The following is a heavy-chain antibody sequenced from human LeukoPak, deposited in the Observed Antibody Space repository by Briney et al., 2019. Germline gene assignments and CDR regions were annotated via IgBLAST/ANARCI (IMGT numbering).Heavy chain of an antibody. CDR3: ARRKYFDTYLDP. CDR1: EIDFDDYW. D-gene: IGHD3-9*01. V-gene: IGHV5-51*01. CDR2: VYPACCYI. Sequence: GESLKISCKGPEIDFDDYWIGWVRQVPGRGLEWMGIVYPACCYIHYSPSFQGRVSISVDRSVSTAYLQWTSLKASDSGIYFCARRKYFDTYLDPWGQGTLVTVSS. J-gene: IGHJ5*02.